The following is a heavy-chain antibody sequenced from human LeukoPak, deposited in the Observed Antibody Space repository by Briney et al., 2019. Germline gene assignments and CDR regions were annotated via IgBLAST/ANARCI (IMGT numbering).Heavy chain of an antibody. J-gene: IGHJ4*02. CDR3: TRLGRDGYN. V-gene: IGHV3-73*01. CDR2: IRSKANSYAT. CDR1: GFTFSGSA. D-gene: IGHD5-24*01. Sequence: GGSLRLSCAASGFTFSGSAMHWVRQASGKGLEWVGRIRSKANSYATAYAASVKGRFTISRDDSKNTAYLQMNSLKTEDTAVYYCTRLGRDGYNWGQGTLVTVSS.